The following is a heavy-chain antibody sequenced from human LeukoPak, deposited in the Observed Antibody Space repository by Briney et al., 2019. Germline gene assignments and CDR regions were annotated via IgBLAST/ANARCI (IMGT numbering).Heavy chain of an antibody. J-gene: IGHJ5*02. V-gene: IGHV4-39*07. Sequence: SETLSLTCTVSGGSISSSSYYWGWIRQPPGKGLEWIGSIYYSGSTNYNPSLKSRVTISVDTPKNQFSLKLSSVTAADTAVYYCASLTMVRGVIDWFDPWGQGTLVTVSS. CDR1: GGSISSSSYY. D-gene: IGHD3-10*01. CDR2: IYYSGST. CDR3: ASLTMVRGVIDWFDP.